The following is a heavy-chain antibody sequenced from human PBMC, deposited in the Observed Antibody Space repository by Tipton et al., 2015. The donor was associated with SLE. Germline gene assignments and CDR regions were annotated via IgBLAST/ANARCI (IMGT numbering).Heavy chain of an antibody. J-gene: IGHJ4*02. CDR3: ARDRGEEWDY. Sequence: RSLRLSCAASGFTFSSYAMHWVRQAPGKGLEWVAVISYDGSNKYYADSVKGRFTISRDNSKNTLYLQMNSLRAEDTAVYYCARDRGEEWDYWGQGTLVTVSS. CDR1: GFTFSSYA. V-gene: IGHV3-30-3*01. CDR2: ISYDGSNK. D-gene: IGHD3-10*01.